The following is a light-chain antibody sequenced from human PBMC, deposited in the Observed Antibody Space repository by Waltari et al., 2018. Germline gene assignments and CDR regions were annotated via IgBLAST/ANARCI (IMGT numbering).Light chain of an antibody. J-gene: IGKJ2*01. Sequence: DIVMTQSPDSLAVSLGETATINCKSSQSVLFVPNNKNYLTWFQQKPGQPPKLLIYWASTREFGVPARFRGSGFGTDFTPTINSLQAEDVAVYYCQEYYGGLYTFGRGPGWRSN. CDR3: QEYYGGLYT. V-gene: IGKV4-1*01. CDR2: WAS. CDR1: QSVLFVPNNKNY.